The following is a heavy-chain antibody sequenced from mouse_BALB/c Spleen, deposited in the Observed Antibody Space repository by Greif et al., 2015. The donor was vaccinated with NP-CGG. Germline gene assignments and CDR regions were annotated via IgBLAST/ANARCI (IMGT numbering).Heavy chain of an antibody. V-gene: IGHV5-6-3*01. J-gene: IGHJ2*01. D-gene: IGHD2-10*02. CDR2: INSNGGST. CDR1: GFTFSSYG. CDR3: AREGYGNYLYYFDY. Sequence: DVKLVESGGGLVQPGGSLKLSCAASGFTFSSYGMSWVRQTPDKRLELVATINSNGGSTYYPDSVKGRFTISRDNAKNTLYLQMSSLKSEDTAMYYCAREGYGNYLYYFDYWGQGTTLTVSS.